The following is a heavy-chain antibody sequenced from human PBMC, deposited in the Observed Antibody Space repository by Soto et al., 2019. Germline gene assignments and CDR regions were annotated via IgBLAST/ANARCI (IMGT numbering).Heavy chain of an antibody. J-gene: IGHJ6*02. V-gene: IGHV1-69*01. D-gene: IGHD1-26*01. CDR1: GGSFSKYG. Sequence: QVQLVQSGAEVKMPGSSVRVSCKASGGSFSKYGISWVRQAPGQGLEWMGGIIPMFGIGNYAEKFLGRVTITADDSTSTSHMELSSLRSEDTAVYFCARAYRENYFYAMDVWGQGTTVPVSS. CDR3: ARAYRENYFYAMDV. CDR2: IIPMFGIG.